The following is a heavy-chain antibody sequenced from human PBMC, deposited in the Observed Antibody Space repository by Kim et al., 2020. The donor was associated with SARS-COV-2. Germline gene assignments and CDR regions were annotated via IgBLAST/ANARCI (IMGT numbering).Heavy chain of an antibody. D-gene: IGHD2-2*02. V-gene: IGHV1-69*13. J-gene: IGHJ6*03. CDR2: IIPIFGTA. CDR3: ARTPPPLYPNYYYYYYMDV. CDR1: GGTFSSYA. Sequence: SVKVSCKASGGTFSSYAISWVRQAPGQGLEWMGGIIPIFGTANYAQKFQGRVTITADESTSTAYMELSSLRSEDTAVYYCARTPPPLYPNYYYYYYMDVWGKGTTVTVSS.